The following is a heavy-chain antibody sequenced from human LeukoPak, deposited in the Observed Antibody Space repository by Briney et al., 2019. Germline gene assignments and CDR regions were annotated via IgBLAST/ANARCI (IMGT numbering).Heavy chain of an antibody. Sequence: KPSETLSLTCTVSGGSISSGGYYWSWIRQHPGKGLEWIGYIYYSGSTYYNPSLKSRVTISVDTSKNQFSLKLSSVTAADTAVYYCARRRYCSGGSCYKVPPREKHDPFDIWGQGTMVTVSS. V-gene: IGHV4-31*03. CDR3: ARRRYCSGGSCYKVPPREKHDPFDI. CDR1: GGSISSGGYY. CDR2: IYYSGST. D-gene: IGHD2-15*01. J-gene: IGHJ3*02.